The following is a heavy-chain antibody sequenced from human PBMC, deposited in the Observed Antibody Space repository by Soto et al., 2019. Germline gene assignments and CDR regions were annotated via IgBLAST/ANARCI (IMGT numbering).Heavy chain of an antibody. CDR2: ISSSSSYT. V-gene: IGHV3-11*03. CDR1: GFIFSDYY. Sequence: SLRLSCAASGFIFSDYYMSWIHQAPGKGLEWVSYISSSSSYTNYADSVKGRFAISRDNAKNSLYLQMNSLRAEDTAVYYCASYFGSSGWFRYWGQGTLVTVSS. J-gene: IGHJ4*02. CDR3: ASYFGSSGWFRY. D-gene: IGHD6-19*01.